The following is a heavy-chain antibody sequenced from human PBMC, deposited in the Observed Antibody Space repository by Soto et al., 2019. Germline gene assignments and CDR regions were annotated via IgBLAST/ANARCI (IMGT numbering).Heavy chain of an antibody. CDR3: ARVSALRAFDP. Sequence: LRLSCAASGFIFSSYALHWVRQAPGKGLEWVALISYDGSNKYYADSVKGRFTISRDNSKNTLYLQMNSLRAEDTAVYYCARVSALRAFDPWGQGTLVTVSS. CDR2: ISYDGSNK. V-gene: IGHV3-30-3*01. D-gene: IGHD2-15*01. J-gene: IGHJ5*02. CDR1: GFIFSSYA.